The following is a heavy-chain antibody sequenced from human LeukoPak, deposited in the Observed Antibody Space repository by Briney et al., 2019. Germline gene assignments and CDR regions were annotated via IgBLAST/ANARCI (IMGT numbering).Heavy chain of an antibody. CDR2: IYYSGST. Sequence: SQTLSLTCTVSGGSISSGDYYWSWIRQPPGKGLGWIGYIYYSGSTYYNPSLKSRVTISVDTSKNQFSLKLSSVTAADTAVYYCARAAFWRGFDYWGQGTLVTVSS. D-gene: IGHD3-3*01. CDR1: GGSISSGDYY. CDR3: ARAAFWRGFDY. J-gene: IGHJ4*02. V-gene: IGHV4-30-4*08.